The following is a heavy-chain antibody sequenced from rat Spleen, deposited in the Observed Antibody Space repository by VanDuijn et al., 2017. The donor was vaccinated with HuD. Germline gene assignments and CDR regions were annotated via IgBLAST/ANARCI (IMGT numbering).Heavy chain of an antibody. CDR3: ARRHYGYTDYFDY. CDR1: GFSFSSFA. Sequence: EVQLVESGGGLVQPGRSLKLSCAASGFSFSSFAMAWVRQAPKKGLEWVATITSGGNNIYYPDSVKGRFTISRDNAKSTLYLQMDSLRSEDTATYYCARRHYGYTDYFDYWGQGVMVTVSS. J-gene: IGHJ2*01. D-gene: IGHD1-11*01. CDR2: ITSGGNNI. V-gene: IGHV5-25*01.